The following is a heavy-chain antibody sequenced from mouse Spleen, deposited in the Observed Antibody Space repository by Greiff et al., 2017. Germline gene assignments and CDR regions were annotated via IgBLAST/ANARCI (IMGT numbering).Heavy chain of an antibody. D-gene: IGHD2-3*01. CDR3: ARLDDGYYVAWFAY. V-gene: IGHV1-55*01. CDR2: IYPGSGST. J-gene: IGHJ3*01. Sequence: QVQLQQPGAELVKPGASVKMSCKASGYTFTSYWITWVKQRPGQGLEWNGDIYPGSGSTNYNEKFKSKATLTVDTSSSTAYMQLSSLTSEDSAVYYCARLDDGYYVAWFAYWGQGTLVTVSA. CDR1: GYTFTSYW.